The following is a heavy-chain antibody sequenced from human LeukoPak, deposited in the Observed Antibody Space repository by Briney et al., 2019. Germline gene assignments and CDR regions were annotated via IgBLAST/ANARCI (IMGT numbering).Heavy chain of an antibody. V-gene: IGHV3-7*01. Sequence: GGSLRLSCAACGFPFSSFWVNCVRQTPGRGLEWLANIRPDGSEQYYVDSVRGRFTISRDNAKNSVYLDMNNLRVDDTGVYYYSGLDSIRSPWAYWGQGTLVSVSS. CDR2: IRPDGSEQ. D-gene: IGHD3-16*01. J-gene: IGHJ4*02. CDR1: GFPFSSFW. CDR3: SGLDSIRSPWAY.